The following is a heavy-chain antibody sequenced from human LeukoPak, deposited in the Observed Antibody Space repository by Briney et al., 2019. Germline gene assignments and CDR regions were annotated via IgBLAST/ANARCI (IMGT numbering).Heavy chain of an antibody. CDR2: IVVGSGNT. CDR1: GFTFSSYA. V-gene: IGHV1-58*02. J-gene: IGHJ5*02. D-gene: IGHD3-22*01. CDR3: YLDVIPEPHGLYP. Sequence: SLKVSCKASGFTFSSYAIQWVRQARGKRLEWIGCIVVGSGNTKYAHKFKGSVTITRDISTSTAYMELNTQDAAVSSCYLDVIPEPHGLYPWGEGTRVTVSS.